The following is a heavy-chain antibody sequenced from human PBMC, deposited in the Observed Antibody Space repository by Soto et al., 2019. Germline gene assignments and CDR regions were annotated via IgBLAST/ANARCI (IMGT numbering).Heavy chain of an antibody. V-gene: IGHV3-9*01. CDR2: ISWNSNRV. D-gene: IGHD3-10*01. J-gene: IGHJ6*03. CDR1: GYSFDDYA. CDR3: AKEINRLLWFGDFFYMDV. Sequence: EAQLVESGGGVAQPGRSLRLSCEGSGYSFDDYAMHWVRQAPGKGLEWVSGISWNSNRVDYADSVKGRFSISRDNVLNSQYLEMDSLRPEDTALYYCAKEINRLLWFGDFFYMDVWGKGATVTVS.